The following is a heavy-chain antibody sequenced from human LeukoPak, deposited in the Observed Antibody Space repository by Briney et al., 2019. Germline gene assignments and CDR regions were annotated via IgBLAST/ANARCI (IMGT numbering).Heavy chain of an antibody. V-gene: IGHV3-23*01. J-gene: IGHJ4*02. D-gene: IGHD3-22*01. CDR2: ISGSSTST. Sequence: GGSLRLSCAASGFTFSTYWMSWVRQAPGKGLEWVSTISGSSTSTYYADSVKGRFTISRDNSKNTLYLQMNSLRAEDTAVYYCAKGAGGYYDSSGYYKALDYWGQGTLVTVSS. CDR1: GFTFSTYW. CDR3: AKGAGGYYDSSGYYKALDY.